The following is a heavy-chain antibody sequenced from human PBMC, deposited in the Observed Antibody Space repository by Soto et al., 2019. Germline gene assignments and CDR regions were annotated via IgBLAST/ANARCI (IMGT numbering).Heavy chain of an antibody. CDR1: GGSISSSSYY. V-gene: IGHV4-39*01. CDR3: ARGFLDSSSWYSRFGWFDP. J-gene: IGHJ5*02. Sequence: QLQLQESGPGLVKPSETLSLTCTVSGGSISSSSYYWGWIRQPPGKGLEWLGSIYYSGSTYYNPALKSRVAVSVDTSKNQFSLKLSSVTAADTAVYYCARGFLDSSSWYSRFGWFDPWGQGTLVTVSS. CDR2: IYYSGST. D-gene: IGHD6-13*01.